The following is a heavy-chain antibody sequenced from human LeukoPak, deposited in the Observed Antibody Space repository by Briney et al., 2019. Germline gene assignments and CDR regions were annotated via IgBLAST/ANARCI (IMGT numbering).Heavy chain of an antibody. CDR2: IYYSGST. V-gene: IGHV4-59*01. CDR1: GFTFSSYA. J-gene: IGHJ6*02. Sequence: GSLRLSCAPSGFTFSSYAMSWVRQAPGKGLEWIGYIYYSGSTNYNPSLKSRVTISVDTSKNQFSLKLSSVTAADTAVYYCARLHREVVSSSYYYDYGMDVWGQGTTVTVSS. D-gene: IGHD3-22*01. CDR3: ARLHREVVSSSYYYDYGMDV.